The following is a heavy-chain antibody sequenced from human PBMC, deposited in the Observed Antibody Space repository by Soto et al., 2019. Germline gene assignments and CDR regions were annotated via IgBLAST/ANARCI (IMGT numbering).Heavy chain of an antibody. V-gene: IGHV1-18*01. CDR2: ISAYNGNT. CDR3: ARLVVPAALYYYYYYYMDV. D-gene: IGHD2-2*01. Sequence: ASVKVSCKASGYTFTSYGISWVRQAPGQGLEWMGWISAYNGNTNYAQKLQGRVTMTTDTSTSTAYMELRSLRFDDTAVYYCARLVVPAALYYYYYYYMDVWGKGTTVTVSS. J-gene: IGHJ6*03. CDR1: GYTFTSYG.